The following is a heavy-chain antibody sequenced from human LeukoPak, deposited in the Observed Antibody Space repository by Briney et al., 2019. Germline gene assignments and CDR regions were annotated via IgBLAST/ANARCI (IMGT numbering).Heavy chain of an antibody. J-gene: IGHJ6*02. Sequence: SETLSLTCTVSGGSISSYYWSWIRQPPGKGLEWIGYIYYSGSTNYNPSLKSRVTISVDTSKNQFSLKLSSVTAADTAVYYCARDNYSPPYHYYGMDVWGQGTTVTVSS. CDR2: IYYSGST. D-gene: IGHD4-11*01. V-gene: IGHV4-59*01. CDR3: ARDNYSPPYHYYGMDV. CDR1: GGSISSYY.